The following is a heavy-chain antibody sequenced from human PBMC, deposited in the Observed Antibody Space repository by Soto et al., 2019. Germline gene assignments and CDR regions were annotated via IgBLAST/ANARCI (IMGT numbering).Heavy chain of an antibody. V-gene: IGHV5-10-1*01. Sequence: PGESLKISCKGSVYSFTSYWISWVRQMPGKGLEWMGGIDPSDSYTNYSPSFQGHVTISADKSISTAYLQWSSLKASDTAMYYCARLRRYDHGMDVWGQGTTVTVSS. CDR1: VYSFTSYW. CDR3: ARLRRYDHGMDV. D-gene: IGHD3-3*01. CDR2: IDPSDSYT. J-gene: IGHJ6*02.